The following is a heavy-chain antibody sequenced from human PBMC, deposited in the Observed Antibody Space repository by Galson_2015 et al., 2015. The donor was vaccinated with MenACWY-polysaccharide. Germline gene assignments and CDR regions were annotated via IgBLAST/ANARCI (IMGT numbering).Heavy chain of an antibody. CDR2: INHSGDT. V-gene: IGHV4-34*01. D-gene: IGHD3-10*01. CDR3: ARGGRQDYYDSGTIYSYYYYSGMDV. Sequence: SETLSLTCAVHGGSFNGFYWSWIRQTPGQGLEWIGEINHSGDTNYNPSLKSRVSLVVDTSQNQFSLRVTTVTAADTAVYYCARGGRQDYYDSGTIYSYYYYSGMDVWGRGTTVTVSS. CDR1: GGSFNGFY. J-gene: IGHJ6*02.